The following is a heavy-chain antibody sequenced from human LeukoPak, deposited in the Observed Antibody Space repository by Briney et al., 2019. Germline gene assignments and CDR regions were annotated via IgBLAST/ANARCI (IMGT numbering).Heavy chain of an antibody. D-gene: IGHD5-18*01. CDR2: IYYSGST. V-gene: IGHV4-59*01. J-gene: IGHJ4*02. CDR1: GGSISSYY. Sequence: PSETLSLTCTVSGGSISSYYWSWIRQPPGKGLEWIGYIYYSGSTNYNPSLKSRVTISVDTSKNRFSLKLSSVTAADTAVYYCARRGPATAMVFFFDYWGQGTLVTVSS. CDR3: ARRGPATAMVFFFDY.